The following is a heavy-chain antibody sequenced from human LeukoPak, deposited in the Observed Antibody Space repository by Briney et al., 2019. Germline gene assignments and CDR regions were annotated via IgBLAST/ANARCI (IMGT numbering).Heavy chain of an antibody. V-gene: IGHV1-18*01. J-gene: IGHJ4*02. CDR3: ARSALQSFEIDY. CDR1: GYTFTSYG. Sequence: ASVKVSCKASGYTFTSYGITWVRRAHGQGLEWLGWIRVYNGNTNYAKNFQDRVTMTTDTSTNTAYMELSSLRFDDTAVYYCARSALQSFEIDYWGQGTPVTVSS. CDR2: IRVYNGNT. D-gene: IGHD3-9*01.